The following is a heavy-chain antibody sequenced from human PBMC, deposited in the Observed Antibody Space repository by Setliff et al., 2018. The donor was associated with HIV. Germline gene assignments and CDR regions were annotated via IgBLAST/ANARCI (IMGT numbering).Heavy chain of an antibody. Sequence: SETLSLTCTVSGGSISSSSYYWGWIRQPPGKGLEWIGGIYYSGSTYYNPSLKSRVTISVDTSKNQFSLKLSSVTAADTAVYYCARHDCGGDCSINWFDPWGQGTLVTV. J-gene: IGHJ5*02. CDR1: GGSISSSSYY. CDR2: IYYSGST. D-gene: IGHD2-21*02. V-gene: IGHV4-39*01. CDR3: ARHDCGGDCSINWFDP.